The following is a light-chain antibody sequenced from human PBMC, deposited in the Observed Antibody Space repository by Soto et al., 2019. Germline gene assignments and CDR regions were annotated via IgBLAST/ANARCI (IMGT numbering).Light chain of an antibody. CDR3: QQYGSARMYT. Sequence: DIVLTQSPGTLSLSPGERATLSCRASQSLSGNYLAWYQQRPGQPPRLLIYGASSRATGIPDRFSGSGSGTDFTLTIISLEPEDFAVYNCQQYGSARMYTFGQGTKLEIK. J-gene: IGKJ2*01. CDR1: QSLSGNY. V-gene: IGKV3-20*01. CDR2: GAS.